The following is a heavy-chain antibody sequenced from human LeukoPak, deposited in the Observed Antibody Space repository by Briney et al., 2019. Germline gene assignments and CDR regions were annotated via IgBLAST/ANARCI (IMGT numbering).Heavy chain of an antibody. J-gene: IGHJ5*02. D-gene: IGHD5-12*01. CDR1: GFTFSSYA. CDR3: AKSGTKSGYDYH. Sequence: PGGSLRLSCAASGFTFSSYAMSWVRQAPGKGLEWVSAISGSGGTTYYADSVKGRFTISRDNSKNTLYLQMNSLRAEETAVYYCAKSGTKSGYDYHWGQGTLVTVSS. V-gene: IGHV3-23*01. CDR2: ISGSGGTT.